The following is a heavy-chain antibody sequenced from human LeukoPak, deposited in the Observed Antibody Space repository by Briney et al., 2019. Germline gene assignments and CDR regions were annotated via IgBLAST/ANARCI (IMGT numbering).Heavy chain of an antibody. V-gene: IGHV3-9*02. J-gene: IGHJ4*02. D-gene: IGHD4-17*01. CDR3: AKDKYRLRTYGDLYFFDS. Sequence: GGSLRLSCAASGFNSVDFAMHWVRQDPGKGLECVSGVTWDSGRVGYADSVKGRFTVSRDNAKNPLYLQMNNLRPEDTALYYCAKDKYRLRTYGDLYFFDSWGQGTLVTVSS. CDR1: GFNSVDFA. CDR2: VTWDSGRV.